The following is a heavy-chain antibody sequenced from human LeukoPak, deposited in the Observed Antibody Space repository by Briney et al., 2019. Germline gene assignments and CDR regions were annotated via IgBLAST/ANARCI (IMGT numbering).Heavy chain of an antibody. J-gene: IGHJ5*02. CDR1: GGSFSAYY. CDR3: ARERRLAYCGGDCYSNWFDP. Sequence: SETLSLTCAVYGGSFSAYYWTWIRQPPGKGLEWVGEINHSGSTNYNPSLKSRVTISVDTSKNQFSLKLSSVTAADTAVYYCARERRLAYCGGDCYSNWFDPWGQGTLVTVSS. D-gene: IGHD2-21*02. CDR2: INHSGST. V-gene: IGHV4-34*01.